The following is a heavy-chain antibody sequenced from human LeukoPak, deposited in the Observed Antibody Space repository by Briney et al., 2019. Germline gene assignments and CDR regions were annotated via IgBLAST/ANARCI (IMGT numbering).Heavy chain of an antibody. CDR3: ARVGGLSTSSGYYYGMDV. CDR2: IKSDGSNT. J-gene: IGHJ6*02. V-gene: IGHV3-74*01. CDR1: GFTFSSYW. Sequence: GGSLRLSCAASGFTFSSYWMHWVRQAPGKGLVWVSRIKSDGSNTNYADSVKGRFAISRDNAKNTLYLQMNSLRAEDTAVYYCARVGGLSTSSGYYYGMDVWGQGTTVTVSS. D-gene: IGHD6-6*01.